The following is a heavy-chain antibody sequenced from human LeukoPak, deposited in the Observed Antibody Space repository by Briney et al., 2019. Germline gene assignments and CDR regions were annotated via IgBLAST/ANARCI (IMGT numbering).Heavy chain of an antibody. Sequence: ASVKASCKASGYTFTSYDINWVRQATGQGLEWMGWMNPNSGNTGYAQKFQGRVTMTRNTSISTAYMELSSLRSEDTAVYYWARDAPNPGIWFGELGYWGQGTLVTVSS. CDR2: MNPNSGNT. D-gene: IGHD3-10*01. CDR1: GYTFTSYD. V-gene: IGHV1-8*01. J-gene: IGHJ4*02. CDR3: ARDAPNPGIWFGELGY.